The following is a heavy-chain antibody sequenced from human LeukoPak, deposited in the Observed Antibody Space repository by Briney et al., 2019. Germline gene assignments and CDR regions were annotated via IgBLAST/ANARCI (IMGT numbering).Heavy chain of an antibody. CDR3: AKDISQQQLVVDY. CDR2: ISWNSGSI. Sequence: PGGSLRLSCAASGFTFDDYAMHWVRQAPGKGLEWVSGISWNSGSIGYADSVKGRFTISRDNAKNSLYLQMNSLRAEDTALYYCAKDISQQQLVVDYWGQGTLVTVSS. V-gene: IGHV3-9*01. J-gene: IGHJ4*02. CDR1: GFTFDDYA. D-gene: IGHD6-13*01.